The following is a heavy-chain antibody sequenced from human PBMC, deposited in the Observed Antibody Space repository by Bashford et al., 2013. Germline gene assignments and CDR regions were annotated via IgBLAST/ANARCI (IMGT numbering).Heavy chain of an antibody. V-gene: IGHV3-7*03. J-gene: IGHJ2*01. D-gene: IGHD4-11*01. CDR2: IKQDGSEK. CDR3: ARPTVPYWYFDL. Sequence: VRQASREGGVEWVANIKQDGSEKYYVDSVKGRFTISRDNAKNSLYLEMNSLRAEDSAVYFCARPTVPYWYFDLWGRGTLVTVSS.